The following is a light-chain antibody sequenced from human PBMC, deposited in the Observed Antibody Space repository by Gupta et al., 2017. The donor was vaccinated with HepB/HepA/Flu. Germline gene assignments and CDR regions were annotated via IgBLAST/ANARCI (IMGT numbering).Light chain of an antibody. Sequence: QSVLTHPPSASETPGQRVTTSCSGSSPNIGSNYVYWYQQLPGTAPKLLIYRNNQRPPVVPDRFSGSKSVTSASLAISGLRADDEAGYYCAAWDDRLSGWVFGGGTKLTVL. V-gene: IGLV1-47*01. CDR1: SPNIGSNY. J-gene: IGLJ3*02. CDR2: RNN. CDR3: AAWDDRLSGWV.